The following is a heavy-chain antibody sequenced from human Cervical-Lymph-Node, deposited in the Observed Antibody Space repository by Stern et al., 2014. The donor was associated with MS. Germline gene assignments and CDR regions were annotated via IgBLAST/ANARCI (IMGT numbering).Heavy chain of an antibody. Sequence: VQLVESGPGLVKPSETLSLTCNVSGGSISHFYWHWIRQPAGKGLQWIGRIHTSGTTDYTPSLNSRVTMSIDTSKNQFSLKVTSVTAADTAIYYCAREIIVSRGSWFDPWGQGTLVTVSS. CDR3: AREIIVSRGSWFDP. CDR2: IHTSGTT. V-gene: IGHV4-4*07. D-gene: IGHD5/OR15-5a*01. J-gene: IGHJ5*02. CDR1: GGSISHFY.